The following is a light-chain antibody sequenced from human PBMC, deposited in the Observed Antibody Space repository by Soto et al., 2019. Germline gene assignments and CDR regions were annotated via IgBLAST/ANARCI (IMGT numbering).Light chain of an antibody. CDR2: GAS. Sequence: EVVLTQSPGTLSLSPGEGATLSCRASQSVGSNYLAWFRQKLGRAPRLLIYGASSRATGIPDRFSGSGSGTDFTLTMTRLQPEDSAVYYCPQYGHSPYTFGQEAKVDIK. V-gene: IGKV3-20*01. J-gene: IGKJ2*01. CDR3: PQYGHSPYT. CDR1: QSVGSNY.